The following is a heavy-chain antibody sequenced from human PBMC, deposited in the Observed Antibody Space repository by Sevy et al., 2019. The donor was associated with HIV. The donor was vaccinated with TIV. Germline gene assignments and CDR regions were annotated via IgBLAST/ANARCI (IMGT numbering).Heavy chain of an antibody. CDR2: ISAYNGNT. J-gene: IGHJ6*02. Sequence: ASVKVSCKASGYTFTSYGISWVRQAPGQGLEWMGWISAYNGNTNYAQKLQGRVTMTTDTSTSTAYMELRSLRSDDTAVYYCARARNRRGSYYYYYGMDVLGQGTTVTVSS. CDR1: GYTFTSYG. V-gene: IGHV1-18*01. CDR3: ARARNRRGSYYYYYGMDV.